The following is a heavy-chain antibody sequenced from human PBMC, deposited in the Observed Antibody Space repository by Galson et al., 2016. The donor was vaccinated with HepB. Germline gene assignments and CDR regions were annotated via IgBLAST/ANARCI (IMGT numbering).Heavy chain of an antibody. CDR3: ATVMELLYYAMDV. CDR1: GFTVSSNY. CDR2: IYSGGST. Sequence: SLRLSCAASGFTVSSNYMSWVRQAPGKGLEWVSVIYSGGSTYYADSVKGRFTISRDNSKNTLYLQMNNLRAEDTAVYYCATVMELLYYAMDVWGQGTTVTVSS. J-gene: IGHJ6*02. V-gene: IGHV3-53*01. D-gene: IGHD1-26*01.